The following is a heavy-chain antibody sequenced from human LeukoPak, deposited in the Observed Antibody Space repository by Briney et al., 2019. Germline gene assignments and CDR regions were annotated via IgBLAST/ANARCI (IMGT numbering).Heavy chain of an antibody. D-gene: IGHD3-10*01. CDR1: GGTFSSYA. CDR3: ASQTRITMVRGAQGYAFDI. CDR2: IIPILGIA. V-gene: IGHV1-69*04. Sequence: ASVKVSCKASGGTFSSYAISWVRQAPGQGLEWMGRIIPILGIANYAQKFQGRVTITADKSTSTAYMELSSLRSEDTAVYYCASQTRITMVRGAQGYAFDIWGQGTMVTVSS. J-gene: IGHJ3*02.